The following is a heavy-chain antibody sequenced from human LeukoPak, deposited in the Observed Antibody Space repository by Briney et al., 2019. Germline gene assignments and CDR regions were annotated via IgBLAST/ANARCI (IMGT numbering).Heavy chain of an antibody. Sequence: PGGSLRLSCAASGFTFSNYWMSWVRQAPGKGLEWVANIKQDGSEKYYVDSVKGRFTISRDNAKNSLYLQMNSLRAEDTAVYYCARDKFYDYGDYVGFDLWGRGTLVTVSS. CDR3: ARDKFYDYGDYVGFDL. J-gene: IGHJ2*01. CDR1: GFTFSNYW. V-gene: IGHV3-7*01. D-gene: IGHD4-17*01. CDR2: IKQDGSEK.